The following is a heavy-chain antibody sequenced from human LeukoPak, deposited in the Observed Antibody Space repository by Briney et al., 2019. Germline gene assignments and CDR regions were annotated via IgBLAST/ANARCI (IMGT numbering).Heavy chain of an antibody. CDR3: ADLGDYAVG. CDR2: IKSRTDGGTI. D-gene: IGHD4-17*01. V-gene: IGHV3-15*01. J-gene: IGHJ4*02. CDR1: GFSVSNTY. Sequence: GGSLRLSCAASGFSVSNTYMSWVRQAPGKGLEWVGRIKSRTDGGTIEYAAPVKGRFSISRDDSKNTLYLQINSLKTEDTAVYYCADLGDYAVGWGQGTLVTVSS.